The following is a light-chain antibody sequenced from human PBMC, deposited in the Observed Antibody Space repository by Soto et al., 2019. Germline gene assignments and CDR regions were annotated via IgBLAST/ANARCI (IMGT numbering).Light chain of an antibody. CDR2: GAP. J-gene: IGKJ5*01. V-gene: IGKV3-15*01. CDR1: QSVSSN. Sequence: EIVMTQAPATLSVSPGERATLSCRASQSVSSNLAWYQQKPGQAPRLLIYGAPTRATGIPARFSGSGSGTEFTLTISSLQSEDFAVYYCQQYKNWPPCTFGQGTRVEIK. CDR3: QQYKNWPPCT.